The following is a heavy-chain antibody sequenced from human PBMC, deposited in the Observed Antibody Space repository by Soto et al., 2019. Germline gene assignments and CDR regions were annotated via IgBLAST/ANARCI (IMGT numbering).Heavy chain of an antibody. D-gene: IGHD3-3*01. CDR2: IYHSGST. V-gene: IGHV4-4*02. CDR3: ARSDFGVVIGDSYYYMDV. Sequence: SETLSLTCAVSSGSISSSNWWSWVRQPPGKGLEWIGEIYHSGSTNYNPSLKSRVTISVDKSKNQFSLKLSSVTAADTAVYYCARSDFGVVIGDSYYYMDVWGKGTTVTVSS. J-gene: IGHJ6*03. CDR1: SGSISSSNW.